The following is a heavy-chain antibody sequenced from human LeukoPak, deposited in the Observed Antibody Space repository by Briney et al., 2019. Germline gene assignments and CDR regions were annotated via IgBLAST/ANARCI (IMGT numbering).Heavy chain of an antibody. D-gene: IGHD3-16*01. V-gene: IGHV4-59*08. CDR1: GGSISSYY. Sequence: SETLSLTCTVSGGSISSYYWSWIRQPPGKGLEWIGYIYYSGSTNYSPSLKSRVTISVDTSKNQFSLKLSSVTAADTAVYYCARNPLITSFDYWGQGTLVTVSS. J-gene: IGHJ4*02. CDR3: ARNPLITSFDY. CDR2: IYYSGST.